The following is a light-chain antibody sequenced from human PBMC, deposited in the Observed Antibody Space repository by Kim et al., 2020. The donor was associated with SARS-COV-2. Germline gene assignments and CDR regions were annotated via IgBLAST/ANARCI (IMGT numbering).Light chain of an antibody. CDR3: SSYTSSSTLYV. CDR2: EVN. CDR1: SSDVGGYNY. V-gene: IGLV2-14*03. Sequence: QSVTISCTGTSSDVGGYNYVSWYQQHPGKAPKLMIYEVNKRPSGVPDRFSGSKSGNTASLTISGLQAEDEADYYCSSYTSSSTLYVFGTGTKVTVL. J-gene: IGLJ1*01.